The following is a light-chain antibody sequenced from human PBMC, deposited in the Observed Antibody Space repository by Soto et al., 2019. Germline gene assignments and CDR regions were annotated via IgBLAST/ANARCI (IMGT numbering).Light chain of an antibody. Sequence: QLVLTQPPSVSGALGQRVTISCTGSSSNIGAGYDVHWYQQLPGTAPKLLIYGNSNRPSGVPDRFSGSKSGTSASLAITGLQAEDEADYYCQSYDSSLSALFGGGTKLTVL. CDR2: GNS. J-gene: IGLJ2*01. CDR3: QSYDSSLSAL. CDR1: SSNIGAGYD. V-gene: IGLV1-40*01.